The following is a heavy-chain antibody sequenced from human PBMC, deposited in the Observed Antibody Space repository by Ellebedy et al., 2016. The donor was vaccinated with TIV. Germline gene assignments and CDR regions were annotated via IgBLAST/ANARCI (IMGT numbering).Heavy chain of an antibody. J-gene: IGHJ4*02. V-gene: IGHV3-23*01. CDR1: GFTFSSFA. Sequence: GASLKISCAASGFTFSSFAMHWLRQPPGKGLEWLSVIGGGGDTTYHADSVKGRFTITRDTSKTTLYLQMDRLRAEDTAVYYCAKGSSSGFNYDRVGSEYWGQGTLVTVSS. CDR2: IGGGGDTT. CDR3: AKGSSSGFNYDRVGSEY. D-gene: IGHD3-22*01.